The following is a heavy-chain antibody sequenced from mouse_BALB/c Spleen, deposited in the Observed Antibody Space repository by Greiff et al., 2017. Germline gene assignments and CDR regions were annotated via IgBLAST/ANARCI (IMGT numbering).Heavy chain of an antibody. V-gene: IGHV1S81*02. D-gene: IGHD1-3*01. Sequence: QVQLQQPGAELVKPGASVKLSCKASGYTFTSYYMYWVKQRPGQGLEWIGGINPGNGGTNFNEKFKSKATLTVDKSSSTAYMQLSSLTSADSAVYYCTREWGLYAMDYWGQGTSVTVSS. CDR3: TREWGLYAMDY. CDR2: INPGNGGT. J-gene: IGHJ4*01. CDR1: GYTFTSYY.